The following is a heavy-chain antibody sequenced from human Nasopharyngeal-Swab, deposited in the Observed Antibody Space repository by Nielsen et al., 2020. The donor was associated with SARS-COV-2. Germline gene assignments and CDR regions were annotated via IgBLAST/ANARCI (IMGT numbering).Heavy chain of an antibody. D-gene: IGHD3-10*01. V-gene: IGHV3-33*01. CDR3: ARGSSVHAFDV. CDR1: GFSFSTYG. CDR2: IWYDGSNK. J-gene: IGHJ3*01. Sequence: GESLKISCAASGFSFSTYGMHWVRQSPVKVLEWLTNIWYDGSNKYYADSVKGRFTVSRDNSKNTLFLEMDSLRVEDTAVYYCARGSSVHAFDVWGQGTEVTVSS.